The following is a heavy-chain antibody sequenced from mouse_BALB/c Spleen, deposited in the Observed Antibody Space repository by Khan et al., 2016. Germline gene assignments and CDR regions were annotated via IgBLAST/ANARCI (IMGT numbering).Heavy chain of an antibody. J-gene: IGHJ4*01. D-gene: IGHD1-1*01. CDR3: VRVDYYPYAMDC. CDR1: GFTFKTYA. V-gene: IGHV10-1*02. CDR2: IRSKSNNYAT. Sequence: EVQLVESGGGLVQPKGSLKLSCAASGFTFKTYAMNWVRQAPGKGLEWVARIRSKSNNYATYYADSVKDRFTISRDDSQSMLYLQMNNLKTEDTAVYYCVRVDYYPYAMDCWGQGTSVTVSS.